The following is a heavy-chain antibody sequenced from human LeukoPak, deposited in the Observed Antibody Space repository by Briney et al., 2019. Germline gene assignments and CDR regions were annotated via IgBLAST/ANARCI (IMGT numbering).Heavy chain of an antibody. D-gene: IGHD2-2*01. CDR2: INPNSGGT. J-gene: IGHJ3*02. V-gene: IGHV1-2*02. Sequence: EASVKVSCKASGYTFTGYYMHWVRQAPGQGLEWMGWINPNSGGTNYAQKFQGRVTMTRDTSISTAYMELNSLRAEDTAVYYCARAVYCSSTSCYAGYAFDIWGQGTMVTVSS. CDR3: ARAVYCSSTSCYAGYAFDI. CDR1: GYTFTGYY.